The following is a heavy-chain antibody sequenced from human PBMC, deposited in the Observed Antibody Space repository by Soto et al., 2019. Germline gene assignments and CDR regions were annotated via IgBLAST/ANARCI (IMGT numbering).Heavy chain of an antibody. V-gene: IGHV3-23*01. J-gene: IGHJ6*02. Sequence: EVQLLESGGGLVQPGGSLRVSCEASGFIFSTYSMTWVRQAPGKGLEWVAAVSPTGDSTYYADSLKGRLTISRDNSKNTVFLQMNSLSADDTALYYCVKELDVWGQGISVTVSS. CDR2: VSPTGDST. CDR1: GFIFSTYS. CDR3: VKELDV.